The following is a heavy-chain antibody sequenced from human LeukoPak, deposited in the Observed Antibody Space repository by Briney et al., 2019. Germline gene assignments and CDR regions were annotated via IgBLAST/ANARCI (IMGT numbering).Heavy chain of an antibody. V-gene: IGHV4-34*08. D-gene: IGHD6-13*01. CDR2: INHSGSA. CDR1: GGTFSGYD. Sequence: SETLSLTCAVYGGTFSGYDWSWIRQPPGKGLEWIGEINHSGSANYDPSLKSRFTISVDTSMYQFSLKLSAVAAAESAGEYCGICQRGKAFDYWGQGTLVTVSS. CDR3: GICQRGKAFDY. J-gene: IGHJ4*02.